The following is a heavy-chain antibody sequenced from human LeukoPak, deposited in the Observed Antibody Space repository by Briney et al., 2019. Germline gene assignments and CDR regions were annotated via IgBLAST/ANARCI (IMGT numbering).Heavy chain of an antibody. CDR1: GGSISSHY. V-gene: IGHV4-59*11. Sequence: SETLSLTCTVSGGSISSHYWSWIRQPPGKGLEWIGYIYYSGSTNYNPSLKSRVTISVDTSKNQFSLKLSSVAAADTAVYYCAREDYYGAFDIWGQGTMVTVSS. CDR2: IYYSGST. CDR3: AREDYYGAFDI. J-gene: IGHJ3*02. D-gene: IGHD3-10*01.